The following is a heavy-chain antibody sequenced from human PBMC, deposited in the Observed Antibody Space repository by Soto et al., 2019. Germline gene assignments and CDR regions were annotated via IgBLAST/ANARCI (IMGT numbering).Heavy chain of an antibody. Sequence: EVQLVESGGGLVQPGGSLRLSCAASGIPVSSNYMTWVRQAPGKGLEWVSVLHSGGDTYYANSVKGRFTISRHDSTNTLLLQMNSLTADDTAVYYCAKDGPYYYASRMDVWGQGTTVTVSS. J-gene: IGHJ6*02. CDR2: LHSGGDT. CDR3: AKDGPYYYASRMDV. V-gene: IGHV3-53*04. D-gene: IGHD3-10*01. CDR1: GIPVSSNY.